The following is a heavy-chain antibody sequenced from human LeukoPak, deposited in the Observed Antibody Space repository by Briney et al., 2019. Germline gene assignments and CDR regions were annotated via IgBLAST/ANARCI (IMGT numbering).Heavy chain of an antibody. CDR3: ARGFSGSAYYFDY. J-gene: IGHJ4*02. CDR2: IKQDGTEK. Sequence: GGSLRLSCAASGFTLSSYWMSWVRQAPGKGLEWVANIKQDGTEKYYVDSVKGRFTISRDNAKNSLYLQMNSVGAEDTAVYYCARGFSGSAYYFDYWGQGTLVTVSS. V-gene: IGHV3-7*01. CDR1: GFTLSSYW. D-gene: IGHD3-10*01.